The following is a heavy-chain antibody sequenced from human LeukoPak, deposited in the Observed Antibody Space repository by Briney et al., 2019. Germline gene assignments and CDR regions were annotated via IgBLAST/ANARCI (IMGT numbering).Heavy chain of an antibody. J-gene: IGHJ4*02. D-gene: IGHD2-15*01. CDR2: INNDGTIT. CDR1: GFTLSNHW. V-gene: IGHV3-74*01. Sequence: GGSLRLSCAASGFTLSNHWMHWVRQAPGKGLVWVSRINNDGTITTCADSVKGRFTISRDNAKSTLYLQMDSLRAEDTAVYYCARPYCSGGTCYFDYWGRGTLVTVSS. CDR3: ARPYCSGGTCYFDY.